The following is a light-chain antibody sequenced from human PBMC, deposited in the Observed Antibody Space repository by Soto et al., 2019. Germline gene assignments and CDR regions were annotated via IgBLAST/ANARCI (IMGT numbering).Light chain of an antibody. Sequence: EMVLTQSPGTLSLSPGERATLSPRASQSLTNSFIAWYQQRHGQAPRLLIYDKSSRAGGIPDRFSGSGSGTDFTLTISRLETEDFAVFYCQQYGTSEIIFGQGTRLENK. CDR3: QQYGTSEII. J-gene: IGKJ5*01. CDR1: QSLTNSF. CDR2: DKS. V-gene: IGKV3-20*01.